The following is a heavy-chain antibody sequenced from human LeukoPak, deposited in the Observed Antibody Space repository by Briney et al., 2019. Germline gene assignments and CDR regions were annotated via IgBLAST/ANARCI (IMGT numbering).Heavy chain of an antibody. CDR1: GFNFSTYN. Sequence: GGSLRLSCAVSGFNFSTYNMNWVRQAPGKGLERVSYISTSSRTIYHADSVKGRFTISRDNAKNSLYLQMNSLRAEDTAVYYCARDGYDFWSDYPTTLDYWGQGTLVTVSS. J-gene: IGHJ4*02. D-gene: IGHD3-3*01. V-gene: IGHV3-48*01. CDR3: ARDGYDFWSDYPTTLDY. CDR2: ISTSSRTI.